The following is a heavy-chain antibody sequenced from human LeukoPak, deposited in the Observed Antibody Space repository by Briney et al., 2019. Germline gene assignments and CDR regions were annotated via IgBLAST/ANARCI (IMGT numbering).Heavy chain of an antibody. CDR3: AREPGDGGDY. J-gene: IGHJ4*02. Sequence: SETLSLTCTVSGGSISSYYWSWIRQPPGKGLEWIGYIYYSGSTNYNPSLKSRVTISVDTSKNQFSLKLSSVTAADTAVYYCAREPGDGGDYWGQGTLVTVSS. D-gene: IGHD4-23*01. CDR1: GGSISSYY. V-gene: IGHV4-59*12. CDR2: IYYSGST.